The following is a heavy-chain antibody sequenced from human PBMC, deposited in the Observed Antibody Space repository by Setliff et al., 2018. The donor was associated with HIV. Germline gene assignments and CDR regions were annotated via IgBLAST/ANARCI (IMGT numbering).Heavy chain of an antibody. V-gene: IGHV3-33*01. D-gene: IGHD3-22*01. Sequence: GSLRLSCAPSGFRFSDYTMTWVRQAPGKGLEWVAVIWYDGSYKYYADSVKGRFTISRDNSKNTLYLQMNSLRAEDTAVYYCARDKDYYDYSGYYYIYYYMDVWGKGTTVTVSS. CDR2: IWYDGSYK. J-gene: IGHJ6*03. CDR3: ARDKDYYDYSGYYYIYYYMDV. CDR1: GFRFSDYT.